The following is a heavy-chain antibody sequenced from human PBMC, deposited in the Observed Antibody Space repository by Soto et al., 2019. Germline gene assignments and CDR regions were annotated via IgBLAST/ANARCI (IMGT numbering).Heavy chain of an antibody. J-gene: IGHJ4*02. CDR3: ARGRGAAADYFDF. CDR2: ISGSTSHT. Sequence: QVQLVESGGGLVKPGGSLRLSCAVSGFTFSDYYTTWIRQAPGTGLQWVSYISGSTSHTNYADSVKGRFTISRDNAKNSLFLQMNSLGAEDTAVYYCARGRGAAADYFDFWGQGTLVTVSS. CDR1: GFTFSDYY. V-gene: IGHV3-11*05. D-gene: IGHD6-13*01.